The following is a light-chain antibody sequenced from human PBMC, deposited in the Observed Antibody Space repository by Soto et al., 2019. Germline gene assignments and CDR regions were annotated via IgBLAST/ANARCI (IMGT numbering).Light chain of an antibody. V-gene: IGKV3-11*02. Sequence: EILLAQSPAPLSLSPGERATLSCKASQDVSIFLAWYQQKPGQAPRLLIHDASNRATGVPARFSGSGSGRDFTLTITSLEPEDFAVYYCQQRSTWLYTFGHGTKLEV. CDR3: QQRSTWLYT. J-gene: IGKJ2*01. CDR2: DAS. CDR1: QDVSIF.